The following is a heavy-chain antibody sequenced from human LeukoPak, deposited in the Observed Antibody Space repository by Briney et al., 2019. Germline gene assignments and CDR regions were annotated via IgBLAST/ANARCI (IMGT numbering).Heavy chain of an antibody. V-gene: IGHV3-66*01. CDR2: IYSGGST. D-gene: IGHD3-22*01. Sequence: QAGGSLRLSCAASEFSVGSNYMTWVRQAPGKGLEWVSLIYSGGSTYYADSVKGRFTISRDNSKNTLYLQMNGLRAEDTAVYYCAKDDPYTYYYDSSGYPPFDYWGQGTLVTVSS. J-gene: IGHJ4*02. CDR3: AKDDPYTYYYDSSGYPPFDY. CDR1: EFSVGSNY.